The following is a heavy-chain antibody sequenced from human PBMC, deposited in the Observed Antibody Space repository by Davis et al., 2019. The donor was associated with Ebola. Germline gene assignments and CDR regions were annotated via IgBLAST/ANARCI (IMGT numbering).Heavy chain of an antibody. D-gene: IGHD3-9*01. CDR2: IIPIIGTA. J-gene: IGHJ4*02. CDR3: ARGQILLTGPNFDY. V-gene: IGHV1-69*06. Sequence: SVKVSCKASGGTFSSYAISWVRQAPGQGLEWMGGIIPIIGTANYAQKFQGRVTITADKSTSTVYMELSSLRSEDTAVYYCARGQILLTGPNFDYWGQGTLVTVSS. CDR1: GGTFSSYA.